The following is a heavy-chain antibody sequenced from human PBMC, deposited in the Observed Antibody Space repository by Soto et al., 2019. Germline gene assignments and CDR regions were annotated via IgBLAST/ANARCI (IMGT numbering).Heavy chain of an antibody. CDR2: INPCSGST. J-gene: IGHJ5*02. CDR3: ARVNQSQYRRGDNWFDP. Sequence: ASVKVSCKASGYTFSNYGLSWVRQAPGQGLEWMGWINPCSGSTKYIQKLQGRVTLTTDTSTSTAYMELRSLRSDDTAVYYCARVNQSQYRRGDNWFDPWGQGTLVTVSS. V-gene: IGHV1-18*04. CDR1: GYTFSNYG. D-gene: IGHD3-10*01.